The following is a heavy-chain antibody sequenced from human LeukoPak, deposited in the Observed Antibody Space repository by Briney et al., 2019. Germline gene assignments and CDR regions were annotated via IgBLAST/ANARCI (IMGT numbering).Heavy chain of an antibody. CDR2: ISSSSSYI. Sequence: PGGSLRLSCAASGFTFRSYNMNCVRQAPGKRPEWVSSISSSSSYIYYADSVKGRFTISRDNAKNSLYLQMNSLIAEDTALYYCARGASRADYWGQGTLVTVSS. CDR1: GFTFRSYN. V-gene: IGHV3-21*01. J-gene: IGHJ4*02. CDR3: ARGASRADY.